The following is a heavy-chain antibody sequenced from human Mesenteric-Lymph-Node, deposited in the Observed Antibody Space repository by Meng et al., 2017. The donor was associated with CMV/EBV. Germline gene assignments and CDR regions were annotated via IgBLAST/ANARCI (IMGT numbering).Heavy chain of an antibody. CDR2: INHSGST. D-gene: IGHD2-2*01. CDR1: GATRGYS. V-gene: IGHV4-34*01. CDR3: ARGGGYCISTSCLRTGEF. J-gene: IGHJ4*02. Sequence: GATRGYSWTWIRQPPGKGLEWSGEINHSGSTNYNPSLKSRVTIAVDTSNNQFSLKLTSVTAADTAVYYCARGGGYCISTSCLRTGEFWGQGTLVTVSS.